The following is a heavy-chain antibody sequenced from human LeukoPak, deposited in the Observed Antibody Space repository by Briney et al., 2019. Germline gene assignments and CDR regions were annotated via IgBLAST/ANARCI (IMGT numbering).Heavy chain of an antibody. CDR1: GFTVSSNY. CDR2: IYSGGST. Sequence: RGGSLRLSCAASGFTVSSNYMSWVRQAPGKGLEWVPIIYSGGSTYYADSVKGRFTISRDNSKNTLYLQMNSLRAEDTAVYYCARDWGSGWYYFDYWGQGTLVTVSS. CDR3: ARDWGSGWYYFDY. D-gene: IGHD6-19*01. J-gene: IGHJ4*02. V-gene: IGHV3-66*01.